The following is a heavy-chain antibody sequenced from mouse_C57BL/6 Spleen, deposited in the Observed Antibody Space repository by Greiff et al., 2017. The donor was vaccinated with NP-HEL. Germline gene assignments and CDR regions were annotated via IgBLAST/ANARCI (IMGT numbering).Heavy chain of an antibody. CDR3: ASHYYGSSPLYAMDY. J-gene: IGHJ4*01. CDR2: ISGGGGNT. Sequence: EVKLMESGGGLVKPGGSLKLSCAASGFTFSSYTMSWVRQTPEKRLEWVATISGGGGNTYFPDSVKGRFTISRDNAKNTLYLQMSSLRSEDTALYYCASHYYGSSPLYAMDYWGQGTSVTVSS. V-gene: IGHV5-9*01. D-gene: IGHD1-1*01. CDR1: GFTFSSYT.